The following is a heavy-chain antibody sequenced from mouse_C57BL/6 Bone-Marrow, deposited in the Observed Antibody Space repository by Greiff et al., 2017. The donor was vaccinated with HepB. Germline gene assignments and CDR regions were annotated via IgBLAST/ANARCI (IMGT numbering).Heavy chain of an antibody. J-gene: IGHJ2*01. CDR2: IDPSDSYT. CDR1: GYTFTSYW. Sequence: QVQLQQPGAELVMPGASVKLSCKASGYTFTSYWMHWVKQRPGQGLEWIGEIDPSDSYTNYNQKFKGKSTLTVDKSSSTAYMQLSSLTSEDSAVYYCARCPHYYGSSPDCWGQGTTLTVSS. D-gene: IGHD1-1*01. CDR3: ARCPHYYGSSPDC. V-gene: IGHV1-69*01.